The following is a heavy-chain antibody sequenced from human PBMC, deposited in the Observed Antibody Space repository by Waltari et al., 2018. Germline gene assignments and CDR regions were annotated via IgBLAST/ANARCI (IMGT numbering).Heavy chain of an antibody. V-gene: IGHV3-23*01. J-gene: IGHJ4*02. CDR1: GFAFSSSA. CDR3: VGPGSTGCPY. D-gene: IGHD2-2*01. CDR2: ISGSGPAT. Sequence: EVQLLESGGGLVQPGGSLRLSCAASGFAFSSSAMAWVRQAPGKGLEWGSTISGSGPATYYADSVKGRVTISRDNSKNTLCLQMNSLRAEDTAVYYCVGPGSTGCPYWGQGTLVTVSS.